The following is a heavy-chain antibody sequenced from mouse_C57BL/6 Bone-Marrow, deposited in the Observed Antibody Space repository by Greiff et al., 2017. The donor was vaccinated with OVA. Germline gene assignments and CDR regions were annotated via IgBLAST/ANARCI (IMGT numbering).Heavy chain of an antibody. CDR3: ASLYYYGSKGGRGDY. Sequence: EVQLQQSGPELVKPGASVKMSCKASGYTFTDYNMHWVKQSHGKSLEWIGYINPNNGGTSYNQKFKGKATLTVNKSSSTAYMELRSLTSEDSAVYYCASLYYYGSKGGRGDYWGQGTSVTVSS. CDR1: GYTFTDYN. CDR2: INPNNGGT. D-gene: IGHD1-1*01. J-gene: IGHJ4*01. V-gene: IGHV1-22*01.